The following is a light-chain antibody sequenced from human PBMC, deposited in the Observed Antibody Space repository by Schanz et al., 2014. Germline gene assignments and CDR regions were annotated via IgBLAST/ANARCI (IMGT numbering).Light chain of an antibody. CDR2: GAS. J-gene: IGKJ2*01. V-gene: IGKV3-20*01. CDR3: QQYGSSPYT. CDR1: QSVSSY. Sequence: IVMTQSPATLSLSPGERATLSCRASQSVSSYLAWYQQKPGQAPRLIIHGASSRATGIPDRISGSGSGTDFTLTITRLEPEDFAVYFCQQYGSSPYTFGLGTKLEIK.